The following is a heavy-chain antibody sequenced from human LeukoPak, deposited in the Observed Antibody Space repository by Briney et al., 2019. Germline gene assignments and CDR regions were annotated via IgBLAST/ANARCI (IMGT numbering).Heavy chain of an antibody. J-gene: IGHJ6*03. Sequence: GGSLRLSCAASGFTFSSYWMSWVRQAPGKGLEWVANIKQDGSEKYYVDSVKGRFTISRDNAKNSLYLQMNSLRAEDTAVYYCARDSTYDYDSSGYYGDYYYYYMDVWGKGTTVTVSS. CDR1: GFTFSSYW. CDR3: ARDSTYDYDSSGYYGDYYYYYMDV. CDR2: IKQDGSEK. V-gene: IGHV3-7*01. D-gene: IGHD3-22*01.